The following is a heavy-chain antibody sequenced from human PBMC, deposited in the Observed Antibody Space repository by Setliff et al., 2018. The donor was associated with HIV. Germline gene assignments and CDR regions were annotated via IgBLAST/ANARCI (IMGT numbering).Heavy chain of an antibody. CDR2: INPNSGGT. CDR1: GYSFSNYA. V-gene: IGHV1-2*04. D-gene: IGHD3-10*01. J-gene: IGHJ4*02. CDR3: ARRGDYGDY. Sequence: ASVKVSCKASGYSFSNYAIHWVRQAPGQGLEWMGWINPNSGGTNYAQKFQGWVTMTRDTSISTAYMELSRLRSDDTAVYYCARRGDYGDYWGQGTLVTVSS.